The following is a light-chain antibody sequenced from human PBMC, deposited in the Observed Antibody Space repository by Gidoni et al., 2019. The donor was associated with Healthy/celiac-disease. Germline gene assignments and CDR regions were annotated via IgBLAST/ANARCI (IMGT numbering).Light chain of an antibody. CDR3: QAWDSSTGV. CDR1: KLGDKY. J-gene: IGLJ2*01. V-gene: IGLV3-1*01. Sequence: SYELTQPPSVSVSPGQTASITCPGDKLGDKYACWYQQKPGQSPVLVIYQDSKRPSGISERFSGSNSGNTATLTISGTQAMDEADYYCQAWDSSTGVFGGGTKLTVL. CDR2: QDS.